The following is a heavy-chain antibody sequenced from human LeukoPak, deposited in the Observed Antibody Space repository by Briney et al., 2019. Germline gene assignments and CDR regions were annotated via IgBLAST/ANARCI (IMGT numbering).Heavy chain of an antibody. V-gene: IGHV4-59*01. J-gene: IGHJ4*02. CDR3: ARVGEGAFDI. D-gene: IGHD3-10*01. CDR1: GGSISTYY. Sequence: SETLSLTCTVSGGSISTYYWTWIRQPPGKGLEWIGYVYYSGNTNYNPSLKSRLTISVDTSKNQFSLKLSSVTAADTALYYCARVGEGAFDIWGQGTLVTVSS. CDR2: VYYSGNT.